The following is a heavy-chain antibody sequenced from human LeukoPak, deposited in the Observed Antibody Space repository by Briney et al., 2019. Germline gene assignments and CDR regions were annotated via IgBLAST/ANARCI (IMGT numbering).Heavy chain of an antibody. CDR2: IYYTGST. Sequence: PSETLSLTCTVSGGSVSSGAYYWSWIRQPPGKGLEWIGYIYYTGSTNFNPSLKSRLTISVDTSKNQFSLKLSSVTAADTAVYYCAREGGDYYDSSFRVFDYWGQGTLVTVSS. D-gene: IGHD3-22*01. J-gene: IGHJ4*02. CDR1: GGSVSSGAYY. V-gene: IGHV4-61*08. CDR3: AREGGDYYDSSFRVFDY.